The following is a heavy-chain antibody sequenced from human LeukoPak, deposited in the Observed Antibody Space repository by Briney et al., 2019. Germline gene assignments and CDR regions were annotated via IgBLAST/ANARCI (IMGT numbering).Heavy chain of an antibody. J-gene: IGHJ5*02. CDR1: GFSFGSYG. Sequence: GGTLRLSCAASGFSFGSYGMNWVRQAPGKGLEWVSYISSSSTIYYADSVKGRFTISRDNAKNSLYLQMNSLRAEDTAVYYCARGLGTSWFDPWGQGTLVTVSS. CDR2: ISSSSTI. D-gene: IGHD2-2*01. V-gene: IGHV3-48*01. CDR3: ARGLGTSWFDP.